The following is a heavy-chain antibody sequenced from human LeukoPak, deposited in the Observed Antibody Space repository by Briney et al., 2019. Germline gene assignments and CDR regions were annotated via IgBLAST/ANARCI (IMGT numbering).Heavy chain of an antibody. Sequence: SETLSLTCTVSGGSISRYYWSWIRQPPGKGLEWIGDIYYSGSTNYNPSLKSRVTISVDTSKNQFSLKLSSVTAADTAVYYCARLDSSGYYSNAFDIWGQGTMVTVSS. V-gene: IGHV4-59*01. CDR2: IYYSGST. D-gene: IGHD3-22*01. CDR1: GGSISRYY. J-gene: IGHJ3*02. CDR3: ARLDSSGYYSNAFDI.